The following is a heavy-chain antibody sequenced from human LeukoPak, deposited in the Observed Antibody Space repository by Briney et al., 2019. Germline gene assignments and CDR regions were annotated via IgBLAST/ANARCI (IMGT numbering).Heavy chain of an antibody. CDR3: AKRVVIRSTDYFYYYIHV. CDR2: IRYNGDNK. V-gene: IGHV3-30*02. Sequence: QTGGSLRLSCEASGFGFSDYGMHWVRQAPGKGLEWVAFIRYNGDNKYYADSVKGRFTVSRDNSQSTLYLQMNSLRVEDTAVYYCAKRVVIRSTDYFYYYIHVWGKGTTVTVSS. J-gene: IGHJ6*03. CDR1: GFGFSDYG. D-gene: IGHD3-3*01.